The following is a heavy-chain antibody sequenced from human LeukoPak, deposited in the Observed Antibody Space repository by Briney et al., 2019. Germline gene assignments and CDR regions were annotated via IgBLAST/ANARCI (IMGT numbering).Heavy chain of an antibody. CDR1: GGSISSYY. CDR3: ATGLPGDYDYNCFDS. J-gene: IGHJ4*02. CDR2: IYYSGST. Sequence: SETLSLTCTVSGGSISSYYWSWIRQPPGKGLEWIGYIYYSGSTNYNPSLESRITMSIDTSKNQFSLELSSVTAADTAVYFCATGLPGDYDYNCFDSWGQGTLVTVSS. D-gene: IGHD5-12*01. V-gene: IGHV4-59*12.